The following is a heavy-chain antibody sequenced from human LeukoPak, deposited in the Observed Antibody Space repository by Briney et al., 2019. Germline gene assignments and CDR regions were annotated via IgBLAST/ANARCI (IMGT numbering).Heavy chain of an antibody. CDR3: ARHAPYYYDSSGNYGMDV. D-gene: IGHD3-22*01. CDR1: GGTFSSYA. J-gene: IGHJ6*02. CDR2: IIPIFGTA. Sequence: SVEVSCKASGGTFSSYAISWVRQAPGQGLEWMGGIIPIFGTANYAQKFQGRVTITADEPTSTAYMELSSLRSEDTAVYYCARHAPYYYDSSGNYGMDVWGQGTTVTVSS. V-gene: IGHV1-69*13.